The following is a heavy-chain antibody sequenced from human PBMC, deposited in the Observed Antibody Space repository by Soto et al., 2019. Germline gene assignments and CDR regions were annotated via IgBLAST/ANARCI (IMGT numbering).Heavy chain of an antibody. CDR3: AREWEIVVVPAEYYYYGMDV. D-gene: IGHD2-2*01. CDR1: GYTFTGYY. Sequence: GASVKVSCKASGYTFTGYYMHWVRQAPGQGLEWMGWINPNSGGTNYAQKFQGRVTMTRDTSISTAYMELSRLRSDDTAVYYCAREWEIVVVPAEYYYYGMDVWGQGTTVTVS. CDR2: INPNSGGT. V-gene: IGHV1-2*02. J-gene: IGHJ6*02.